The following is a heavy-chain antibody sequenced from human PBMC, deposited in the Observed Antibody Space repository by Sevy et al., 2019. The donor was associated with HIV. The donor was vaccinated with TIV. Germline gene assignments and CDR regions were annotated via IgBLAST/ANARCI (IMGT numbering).Heavy chain of an antibody. J-gene: IGHJ6*02. CDR2: TRNKANSYTT. CDR3: ASYYDFWSGYYRPNNYGMDV. V-gene: IGHV3-72*01. Sequence: GGSLILSCAASGFTFSDHYMDWVRQAPGKGLEWVGRTRNKANSYTTEYAASVKGRFTISRDDSKNSLYLQMNSLKTEDTAVYYCASYYDFWSGYYRPNNYGMDVWGQGTTVTVSS. CDR1: GFTFSDHY. D-gene: IGHD3-3*01.